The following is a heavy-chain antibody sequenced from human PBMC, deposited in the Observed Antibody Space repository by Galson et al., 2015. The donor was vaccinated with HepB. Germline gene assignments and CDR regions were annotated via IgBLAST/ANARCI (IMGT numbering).Heavy chain of an antibody. CDR3: ARARWIVREEYTSVWSWGHKKKTRADYGAFDV. D-gene: IGHD6-19*01. Sequence: SYSLSWVRQAPGQGLEWMGGIIPMSGTTNYAQKFQDRITINADEFTSTAYMELSGLRSEDTSVYYCARARWIVREEYTSVWSWGHKKKTRADYGAFDVWGQGTMVTFFS. CDR2: IIPMSGTT. J-gene: IGHJ3*01. CDR1: SYS. V-gene: IGHV1-69*01.